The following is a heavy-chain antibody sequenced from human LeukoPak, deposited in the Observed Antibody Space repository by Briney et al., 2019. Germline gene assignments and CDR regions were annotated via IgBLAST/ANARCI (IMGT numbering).Heavy chain of an antibody. V-gene: IGHV3-53*04. D-gene: IGHD3-10*01. CDR2: IYSGGST. CDR1: GFTVSSNY. J-gene: IGHJ5*02. Sequence: GGSLRLSCAASGFTVSSNYMSWVRQAPGKGLEWVSVIYSGGSTYCADSVKGRFTISRHNSKNTLYLQMNSLRAEDTAVYYCARTVTMVRGVIAEYNWFDPWGQGTLVTVSS. CDR3: ARTVTMVRGVIAEYNWFDP.